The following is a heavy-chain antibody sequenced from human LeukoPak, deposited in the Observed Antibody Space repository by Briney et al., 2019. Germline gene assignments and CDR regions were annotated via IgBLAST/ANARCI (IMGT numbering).Heavy chain of an antibody. J-gene: IGHJ4*02. CDR2: TSSSGSTI. CDR3: AREPEDTAMVSFDY. CDR1: GFTFSSYE. V-gene: IGHV3-48*03. D-gene: IGHD5-18*01. Sequence: GGSLRLSCAASGFTFSSYEMNGVRQAPGKGREWVSYTSSSGSTIYYADPVKGRFTISRDNAKNSLYLHMNSLRAEDTAVYYCAREPEDTAMVSFDYWGRGTLVTVSS.